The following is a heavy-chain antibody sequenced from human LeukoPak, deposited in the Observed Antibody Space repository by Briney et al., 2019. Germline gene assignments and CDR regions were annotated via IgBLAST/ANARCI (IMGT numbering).Heavy chain of an antibody. D-gene: IGHD6-19*01. CDR2: ISSSSSYI. Sequence: PGGSLRLSCAASGFTFSSYSMTWVRQAPGKGLEWVSSISSSSSYIYYADSVKGRFTISRDNAKNSLYLQMNSLRAEDTAVYYCATENGIVVADNYWGQGTLVTVSS. CDR1: GFTFSSYS. V-gene: IGHV3-21*01. CDR3: ATENGIVVADNY. J-gene: IGHJ4*02.